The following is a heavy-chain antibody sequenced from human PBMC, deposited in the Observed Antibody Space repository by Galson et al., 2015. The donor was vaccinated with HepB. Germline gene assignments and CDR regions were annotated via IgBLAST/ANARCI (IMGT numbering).Heavy chain of an antibody. V-gene: IGHV3-74*01. Sequence: SLRLSCAASGFTFSSYWMHWVRQAPGKGLVWVSRINSDGSSTSYADSVKGRFTISRDNAKNTLYLQMDSLRAEDTAVYYCAREGYYDSSGYYYRGWFDPWGQGTLVTVSS. CDR2: INSDGSST. J-gene: IGHJ5*02. D-gene: IGHD3-22*01. CDR3: AREGYYDSSGYYYRGWFDP. CDR1: GFTFSSYW.